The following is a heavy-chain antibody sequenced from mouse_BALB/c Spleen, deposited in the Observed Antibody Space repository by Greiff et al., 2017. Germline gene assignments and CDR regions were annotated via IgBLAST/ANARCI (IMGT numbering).Heavy chain of an antibody. J-gene: IGHJ3*01. Sequence: QVQLKQPGAELVRPGASVKLSCKASGYTFTSYWINWVKQRPGQGLEWIGNIYPSDSYTNYNQKFKDKATLTVDKSSSTAYMQLSSPTSEDSAVYYCARGGYGWFAYWGQGTLVTVSA. V-gene: IGHV1-69*02. D-gene: IGHD1-1*02. CDR2: IYPSDSYT. CDR3: ARGGYGWFAY. CDR1: GYTFTSYW.